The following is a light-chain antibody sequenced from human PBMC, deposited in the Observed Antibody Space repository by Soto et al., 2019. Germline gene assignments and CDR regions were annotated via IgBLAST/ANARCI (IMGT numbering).Light chain of an antibody. CDR1: SSDVGGYNY. CDR2: DVG. Sequence: QSALTQPASVSGSPGQSITISCTGTSSDVGGYNYVSWYQQHPGKAPELMIYDVGNRPSGVSNRFSGSKSGNTASLTISGLQAEDEADYYCSSYTGSSTYVVFGGGTKLTVL. CDR3: SSYTGSSTYVV. J-gene: IGLJ2*01. V-gene: IGLV2-14*01.